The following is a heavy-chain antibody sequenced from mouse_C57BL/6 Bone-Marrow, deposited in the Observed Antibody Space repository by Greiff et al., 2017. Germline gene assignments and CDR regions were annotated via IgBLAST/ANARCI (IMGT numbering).Heavy chain of an antibody. D-gene: IGHD3-2*02. V-gene: IGHV1-54*01. CDR3: ARLGYCIAWFAY. CDR2: INPGSGGT. J-gene: IGHJ3*01. CDR1: GYAFTNYL. Sequence: VQLQQSGAELVRPGTSVKVSCKASGYAFTNYLLEWVKQRPGQGLEWIGVINPGSGGTNYNEKFKGKATLTADKSSSTAYMQLSSLTSEDSAVYFCARLGYCIAWFAYWGQGTLVTVSA.